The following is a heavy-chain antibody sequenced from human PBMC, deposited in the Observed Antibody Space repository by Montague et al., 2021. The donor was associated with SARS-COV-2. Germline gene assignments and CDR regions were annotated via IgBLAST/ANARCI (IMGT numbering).Heavy chain of an antibody. V-gene: IGHV4-61*02. CDR2: IYTSGST. CDR1: GGSISIGRYY. CDR3: ARAALFYDSSGYYSDAFDI. Sequence: TLSLTCTVSGGSISIGRYYWNWLRQPAGKGLEWIGRIYTSGSTNYNPSIKSRVSISADTSNNQVSLSLSSATAADTAVYYCARAALFYDSSGYYSDAFDIWGQGTMVTVSS. J-gene: IGHJ3*02. D-gene: IGHD3-22*01.